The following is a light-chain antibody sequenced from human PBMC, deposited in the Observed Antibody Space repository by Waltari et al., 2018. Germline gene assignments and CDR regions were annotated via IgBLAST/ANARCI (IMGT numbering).Light chain of an antibody. V-gene: IGLV2-14*01. CDR2: DVR. CDR1: SGDIGHYKF. J-gene: IGLJ3*02. Sequence: QSALTQPASVSGSPGQSITISCTGTSGDIGHYKFVSWYQKDTGRAPKLIVYDVRQRPSGVSNRFSRSKSVNTASLTISGLQAEDEADYYCSSYTTTSSWVFGGGTKLTVL. CDR3: SSYTTTSSWV.